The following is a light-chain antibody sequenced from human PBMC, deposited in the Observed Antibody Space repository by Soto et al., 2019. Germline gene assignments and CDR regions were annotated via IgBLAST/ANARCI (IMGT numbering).Light chain of an antibody. Sequence: EIVMTQSPASLSVSPGERFTLSCRAGQGVTTNFAWYQQKSGQSPRLLIYDVSTRATGVPARFSGTGSETDFTLTISGLQSEDSAVYHCQQYNTWPRTFGQGTKVDIK. J-gene: IGKJ1*01. CDR1: QGVTTN. V-gene: IGKV3-15*01. CDR2: DVS. CDR3: QQYNTWPRT.